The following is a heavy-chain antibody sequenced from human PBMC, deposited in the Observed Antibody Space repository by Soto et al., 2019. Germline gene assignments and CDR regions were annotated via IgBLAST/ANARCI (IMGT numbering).Heavy chain of an antibody. J-gene: IGHJ4*02. CDR2: ISGSGGST. V-gene: IGHV3-23*01. CDR1: GFTFSSYA. Sequence: EVQLLESGGGLVQPGGSLRLSCAASGFTFSSYAMSWVRQAPGKGLEWVSAISGSGGSTYYADSVKGRFTISRDNSKNTLYPQMNSLRAEDTAVYYCAKGTIFGVVISSQFDYWGQGTLVTVSS. D-gene: IGHD3-3*01. CDR3: AKGTIFGVVISSQFDY.